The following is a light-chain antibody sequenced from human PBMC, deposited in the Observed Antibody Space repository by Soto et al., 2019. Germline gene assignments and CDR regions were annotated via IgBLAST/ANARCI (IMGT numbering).Light chain of an antibody. V-gene: IGKV3-11*01. J-gene: IGKJ4*01. Sequence: EIVLPQSPASLSLSPGEIATLSCRASQSVSSYLAWYQQKPGQAPRLLIYDAPNRATGIPARFSGSGSWTDFTLTISSLEPVDCAVYYYQQRSNAALTFGGGTKVESK. CDR1: QSVSSY. CDR2: DAP. CDR3: QQRSNAALT.